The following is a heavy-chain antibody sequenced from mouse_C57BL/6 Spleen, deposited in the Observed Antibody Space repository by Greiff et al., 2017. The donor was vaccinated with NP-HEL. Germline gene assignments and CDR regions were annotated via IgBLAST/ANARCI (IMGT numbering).Heavy chain of an antibody. CDR1: GFNIKDYY. D-gene: IGHD2-12*01. CDR3: AYYIVRYFDV. Sequence: VQLQQSGAELVKPGASVKLSCTASGFNIKDYYMHWVKQRTEQGLEWIGRIDPEDGETKYASKFQGKATITADTSSNTAYLQLSSLTSEDTAVYYCAYYIVRYFDVWGTGTTVTVSS. V-gene: IGHV14-2*01. CDR2: IDPEDGET. J-gene: IGHJ1*03.